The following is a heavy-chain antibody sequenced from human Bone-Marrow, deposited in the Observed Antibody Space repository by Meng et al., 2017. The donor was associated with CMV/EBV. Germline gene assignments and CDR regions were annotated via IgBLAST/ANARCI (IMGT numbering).Heavy chain of an antibody. CDR3: ARVLPLYYYYGVDV. CDR2: IYHDGST. J-gene: IGHJ6*02. Sequence: SETLSLTCTVSGTSISGATWWSWVRQPPGKGLEWIGEIYHDGSTNYNPSLKSRVTISVDKSRNQFSLRLSSVTAADTAMYFCARVLPLYYYYGVDVWDQGTTVTVSS. CDR1: GTSISGATW. V-gene: IGHV4-4*02.